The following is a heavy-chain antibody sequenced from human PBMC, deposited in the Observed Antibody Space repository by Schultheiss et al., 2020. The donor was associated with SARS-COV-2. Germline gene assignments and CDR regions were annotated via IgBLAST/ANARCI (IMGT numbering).Heavy chain of an antibody. J-gene: IGHJ4*02. CDR2: ISRNSDYI. V-gene: IGHV3-9*01. Sequence: GGSLRLSCAASGFTFDDYAMHWVRQAPGKGLEWVSGISRNSDYIGYADSVKGRFTISRDNSKNTLYLQMNSLRAEDTAVYYCARTPGYCSGGSCYYFDYWGQGTLVTVSS. D-gene: IGHD2-15*01. CDR3: ARTPGYCSGGSCYYFDY. CDR1: GFTFDDYA.